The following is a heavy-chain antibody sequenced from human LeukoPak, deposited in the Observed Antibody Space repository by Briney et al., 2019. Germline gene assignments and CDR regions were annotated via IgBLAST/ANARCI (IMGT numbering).Heavy chain of an antibody. V-gene: IGHV3-21*01. CDR1: GFTFSSYS. Sequence: PGGSLRLSCAASGFTFSSYSMNWVRQAPGKGLEWVSSISSSSSYIYYADSVEGRFTISRDNAKNSLYLQMNSLRAEDTAVYYCARDGRLDGYNSAFDIWAKGQWSPSLQ. CDR2: ISSSSSYI. CDR3: ARDGRLDGYNSAFDI. J-gene: IGHJ3*02. D-gene: IGHD5-24*01.